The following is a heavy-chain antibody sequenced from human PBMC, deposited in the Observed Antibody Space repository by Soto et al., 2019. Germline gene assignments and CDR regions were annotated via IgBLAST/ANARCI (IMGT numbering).Heavy chain of an antibody. CDR2: IIGGGGNT. V-gene: IGHV3-23*01. J-gene: IGHJ6*02. CDR3: TRESSGYDFSYYYGMDV. CDR1: GFTFRSYA. D-gene: IGHD5-12*01. Sequence: GGSLRLSCAASGFTFRSYAMSWVRQAPGKGLEWVSTIIGGGGNTYYADSIKGRFTISRDNSKNTLDLQMNSLRAEDTAVYYFTRESSGYDFSYYYGMDVWGQGTTVTVSS.